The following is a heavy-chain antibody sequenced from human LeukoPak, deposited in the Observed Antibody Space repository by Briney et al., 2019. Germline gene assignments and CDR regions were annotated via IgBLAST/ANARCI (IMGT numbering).Heavy chain of an antibody. CDR2: ISGGGTT. V-gene: IGHV3-11*01. CDR3: ARDRIAAGGTVHQH. CDR1: GFTFSDYY. D-gene: IGHD6-13*01. J-gene: IGHJ4*02. Sequence: GGSLRLSCAASGFTFSDYYMSWIRQAPGKGLEWVSSISGGGTTSYADSVKGRFTISRDNAKNSLYLQMNSLRAEDTAVYYCARDRIAAGGTVHQHWGQGTLVTVSS.